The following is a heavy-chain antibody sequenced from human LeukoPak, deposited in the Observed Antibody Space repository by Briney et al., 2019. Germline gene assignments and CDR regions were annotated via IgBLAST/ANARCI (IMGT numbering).Heavy chain of an antibody. CDR2: ISGSGGST. J-gene: IGHJ4*02. Sequence: PGRSLRLSCTASGFTFGYHAINWVRQAPGKGLEWVSAISGSGGSTYYADSVKGRFTISRDNSKNTLYLQMNSLRAEDTAVYYCAKSRAGKGSHFDYWGQGTLVTVSS. CDR3: AKSRAGKGSHFDY. CDR1: GFTFGYHA. V-gene: IGHV3-23*01. D-gene: IGHD3-10*01.